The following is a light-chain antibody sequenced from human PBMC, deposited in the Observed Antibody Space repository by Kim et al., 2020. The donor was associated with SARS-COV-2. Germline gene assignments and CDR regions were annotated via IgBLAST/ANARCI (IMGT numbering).Light chain of an antibody. CDR3: AAWDDSLNGRV. CDR2: SNN. J-gene: IGLJ2*01. Sequence: ELTQPPSASGTPGQRVTISCSGNSSNIGSNTVNCYQQLPGTAPKLPISSNNHRPSGDPDRFSGSKSGTSASLAISGLQSEDEGDYYCAAWDDSLNGRVFGGGTQLTV. CDR1: SSNIGSNT. V-gene: IGLV1-44*01.